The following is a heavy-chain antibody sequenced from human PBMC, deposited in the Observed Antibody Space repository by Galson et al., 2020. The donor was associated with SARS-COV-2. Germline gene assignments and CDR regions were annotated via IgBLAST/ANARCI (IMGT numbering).Heavy chain of an antibody. V-gene: IGHV4-4*07. Sequence: SETLSLTCTVSGGSLSSYYWVWLRPPAGKGLEWIGRVYPGVNTSYNPSLTSRVTMSLDTSKNEFSLKLSSVTAADTAKYYCARLYCTTTTCYSGMDVWGHGTTVTVSS. D-gene: IGHD2-2*02. CDR1: GGSLSSYY. J-gene: IGHJ6*02. CDR3: ARLYCTTTTCYSGMDV. CDR2: VYPGVNT.